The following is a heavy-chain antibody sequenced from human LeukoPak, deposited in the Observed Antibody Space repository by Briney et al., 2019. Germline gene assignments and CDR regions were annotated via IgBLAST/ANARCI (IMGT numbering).Heavy chain of an antibody. Sequence: GGSLRLSCAASGFTFSDYYMSWIRQAPGKGLEWVAYMSSSANTILYADSVKGRFTISRDNAKNSLYLQMNSLTAEDTAVYYCARALGMATITPHFDYWGQGTLVTVSS. V-gene: IGHV3-11*01. CDR3: ARALGMATITPHFDY. CDR1: GFTFSDYY. D-gene: IGHD5-24*01. CDR2: MSSSANTI. J-gene: IGHJ4*02.